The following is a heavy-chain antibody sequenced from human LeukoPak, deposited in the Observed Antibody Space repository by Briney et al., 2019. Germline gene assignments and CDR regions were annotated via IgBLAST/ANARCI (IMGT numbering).Heavy chain of an antibody. Sequence: PSETLSLTCTVSGGSISSSSYYWGWIRQPPGKGLEWIGSIYYSGSTYYNPSLKSRVTISVDTSKNQFSLKLSSVTAADTAVYYCARGLGDYNSDYFPVSGYWGQGTLVTVSS. D-gene: IGHD6-25*01. J-gene: IGHJ4*02. V-gene: IGHV4-39*07. CDR3: ARGLGDYNSDYFPVSGY. CDR2: IYYSGST. CDR1: GGSISSSSYY.